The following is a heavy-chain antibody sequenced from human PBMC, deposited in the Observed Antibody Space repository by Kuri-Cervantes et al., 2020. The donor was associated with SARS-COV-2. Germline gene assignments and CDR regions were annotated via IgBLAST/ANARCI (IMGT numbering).Heavy chain of an antibody. J-gene: IGHJ4*02. CDR3: ARVSLGRHQTTRGSALGACDF. Sequence: ASVKVSCKASGYTFTSYGISWVRQAPGQGLEWMGWINPKSGGTHYAQKFQGRVTMTRDTTTDTAYMDLRRLKSEDTAIYYCARVSLGRHQTTRGSALGACDFWGQGTPVTVSS. CDR1: GYTFTSYG. CDR2: INPKSGGT. D-gene: IGHD3-16*01. V-gene: IGHV1-2*02.